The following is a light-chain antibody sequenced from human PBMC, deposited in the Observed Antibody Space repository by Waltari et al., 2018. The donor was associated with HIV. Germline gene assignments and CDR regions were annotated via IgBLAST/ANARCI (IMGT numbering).Light chain of an antibody. J-gene: IGKJ3*01. CDR1: QDISNY. CDR2: DAS. Sequence: DIQMTQSPSSLSASVGDRVTITCQASQDISNYLNWYQQKPGKAPKLLIYDASNLETGVPSRFSGSGSGTDFTFTISSLQPEDIATYYCQQYDNLPVTFGPGTKVDIK. CDR3: QQYDNLPVT. V-gene: IGKV1-33*01.